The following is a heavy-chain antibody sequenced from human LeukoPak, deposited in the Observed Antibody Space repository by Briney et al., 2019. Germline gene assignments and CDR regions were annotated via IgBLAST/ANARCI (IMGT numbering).Heavy chain of an antibody. CDR2: INHSGST. J-gene: IGHJ6*03. CDR3: ARGPPQSTIFGVVIHHYYYMDV. D-gene: IGHD3-3*01. CDR1: GGSFSGYY. Sequence: PSETLSLTCAVYGGSFSGYYWSWIRQPPGKGLEWIGEINHSGSTNYNPSLKSRVTISVDTSKNQFSLKLSSVTAADTAVYYCARGPPQSTIFGVVIHHYYYMDVWGKGTTVTVSS. V-gene: IGHV4-34*01.